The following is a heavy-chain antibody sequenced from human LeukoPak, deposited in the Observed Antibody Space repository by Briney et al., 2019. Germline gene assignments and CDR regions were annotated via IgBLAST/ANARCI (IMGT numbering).Heavy chain of an antibody. CDR1: GFTFSNYA. V-gene: IGHV3-23*01. D-gene: IGHD3-10*01. J-gene: IGHJ4*02. CDR3: AKADRGWGVITKD. Sequence: PGGSLRLSCAASGFTFSNYAMSWVRQAPGKGLEWVSAIGGSSDFTYYAEYVKGRFTISRDNSKKPLYLQMNSLRAEDTAVYYCAKADRGWGVITKDWGQGTLVTVSS. CDR2: IGGSSDFT.